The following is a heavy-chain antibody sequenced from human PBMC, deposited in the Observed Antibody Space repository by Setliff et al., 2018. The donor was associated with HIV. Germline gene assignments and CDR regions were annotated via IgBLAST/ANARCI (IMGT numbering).Heavy chain of an antibody. V-gene: IGHV4-59*11. CDR2: FYYSGSP. J-gene: IGHJ4*02. CDR3: ARGIAVAGPYFDY. Sequence: SETLSLTCTVSGGSIRSHYWNWIRQSPGKGLEWIAYFYYSGSPNYNPSLKSRVTMSVDTSKNQISLTLTSVTAADAAVYHCARGIAVAGPYFDYWGQGTLVTVSS. CDR1: GGSIRSHY. D-gene: IGHD6-19*01.